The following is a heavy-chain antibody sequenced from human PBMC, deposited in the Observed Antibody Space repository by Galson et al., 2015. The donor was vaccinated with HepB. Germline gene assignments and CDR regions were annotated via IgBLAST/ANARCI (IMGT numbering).Heavy chain of an antibody. CDR2: ISINGDST. V-gene: IGHV3-64D*06. CDR1: GFTFINYA. Sequence: SLRLSCAASGFTFINYAMHWVRQAPGKGLEYFSGISINGDSTYYADSVKGRITISRDNPKNTVYLQMSGLRAEDTAVYYCAKDIGSGYFDYWGQGTLVTVSS. D-gene: IGHD1-14*01. CDR3: AKDIGSGYFDY. J-gene: IGHJ4*02.